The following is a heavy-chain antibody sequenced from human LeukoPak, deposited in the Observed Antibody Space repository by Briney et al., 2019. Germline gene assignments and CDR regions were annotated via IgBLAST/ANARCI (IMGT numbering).Heavy chain of an antibody. J-gene: IGHJ4*02. CDR2: INTYNGKT. Sequence: ASVKVSCKASGYTFTSYGISWVRQAPGQGLEWMGWINTYNGKTDYAQKFQGRVTMTTDTSTSTVYMELRSLRSDDTAGYYCARDLGYGSSDYQDYWGQGTLVTVSS. CDR3: ARDLGYGSSDYQDY. D-gene: IGHD3-22*01. V-gene: IGHV1-18*01. CDR1: GYTFTSYG.